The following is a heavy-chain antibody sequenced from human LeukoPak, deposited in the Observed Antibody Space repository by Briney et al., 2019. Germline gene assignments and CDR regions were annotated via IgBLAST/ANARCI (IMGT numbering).Heavy chain of an antibody. J-gene: IGHJ4*02. CDR1: GFTFSNAW. V-gene: IGHV3-30*18. D-gene: IGHD6-19*01. Sequence: GGSLRLSCGASGFTFSNAWMSWVRQAPGKGLEWVAVISYDGSNKYYADSVKGRFTISRDNSKNTLYLQMNSLRAEDTAVYYCAKPPLAVAGTRDYWGQGTLVTVSS. CDR2: ISYDGSNK. CDR3: AKPPLAVAGTRDY.